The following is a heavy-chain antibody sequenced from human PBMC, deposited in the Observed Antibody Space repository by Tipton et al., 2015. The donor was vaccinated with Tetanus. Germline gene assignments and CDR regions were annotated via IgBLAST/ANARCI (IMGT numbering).Heavy chain of an antibody. D-gene: IGHD3-3*01. Sequence: GLVKPSETLSLTCSVTGGSLRGGDYHWSWIRQPPGKGLEWLAYVSSRGRTNSNYDLKSRITTSHDTSKNQFFLRLTSVTSADTAVYYCARANYDNSKKGPFDSWGQGTLVIVSP. CDR3: ARANYDNSKKGPFDS. CDR2: VSSRGRT. J-gene: IGHJ4*02. V-gene: IGHV4-61*08. CDR1: GGSLRGGDYH.